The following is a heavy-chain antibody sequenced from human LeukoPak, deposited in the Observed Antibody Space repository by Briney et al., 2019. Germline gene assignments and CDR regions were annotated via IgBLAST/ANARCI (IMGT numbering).Heavy chain of an antibody. Sequence: GGSLRLSCAASGFTFSSYALNWVHQAPGKGLEWVSTISGSDGGTDYADSVKGRFTISRDNSRNTLYLQMNSLRVEDTAVYYCAKVRSVGSGWYLDAFDIWGQGTMVTVSS. CDR3: AKVRSVGSGWYLDAFDI. CDR2: ISGSDGGT. D-gene: IGHD6-19*01. CDR1: GFTFSSYA. J-gene: IGHJ3*02. V-gene: IGHV3-23*01.